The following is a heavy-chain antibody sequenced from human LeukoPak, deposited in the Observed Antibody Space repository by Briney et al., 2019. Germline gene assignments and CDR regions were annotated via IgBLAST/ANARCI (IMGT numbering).Heavy chain of an antibody. V-gene: IGHV4-34*01. D-gene: IGHD6-13*01. CDR2: INHSGST. J-gene: IGHJ4*02. CDR3: ARGRVRGGTAGIYDS. CDR1: GGSFSGYY. Sequence: SETLSLTCAVYGGSFSGYYWSWIRQPPGKGLEWIGEINHSGSTNCNPSLKSRVTISVDTSKNQFSLKLSSVTAADTAVYYCARGRVRGGTAGIYDSWGQGTLVTVSS.